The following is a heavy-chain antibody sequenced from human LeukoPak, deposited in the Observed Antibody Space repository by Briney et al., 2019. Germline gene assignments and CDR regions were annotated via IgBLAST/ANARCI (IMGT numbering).Heavy chain of an antibody. J-gene: IGHJ4*02. V-gene: IGHV3-74*01. CDR3: VRPDIVTVPLGC. CDR2: INTDGSIT. Sequence: PGGSLRLSCAASGFTFSYYWMHWVRQAPGKGLVWVSRINTDGSITDYADSVKGRFTISRDNAMNTLYLQVNSLRAEDTAIYYCVRPDIVTVPLGCWGQGTLVTVSS. CDR1: GFTFSYYW. D-gene: IGHD2-2*01.